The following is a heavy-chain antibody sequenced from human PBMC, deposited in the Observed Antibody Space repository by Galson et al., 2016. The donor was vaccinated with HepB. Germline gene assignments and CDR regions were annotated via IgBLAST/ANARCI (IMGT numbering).Heavy chain of an antibody. D-gene: IGHD2-2*01. CDR3: ARSSRAAMFAYFDF. J-gene: IGHJ4*02. V-gene: IGHV1-3*01. Sequence: SVKVSCKASGYTFSNYAIHWIRQAPGQRPEWMGWINADNDDTKYSHDFQARVTISSDTSASTVYMELSSLRSEDTAVYYCARSSRAAMFAYFDFWGQGTLVTVSS. CDR2: INADNDDT. CDR1: GYTFSNYA.